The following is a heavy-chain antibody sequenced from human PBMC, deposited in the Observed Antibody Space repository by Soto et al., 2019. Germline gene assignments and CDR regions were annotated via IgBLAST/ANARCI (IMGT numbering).Heavy chain of an antibody. Sequence: QVQLQESGPGLVKPSQTLSLTCTVSGGSISTGGYYWNWIRQHPGKGLEWIGYFYYSGSTYYNPSPKSRVTTPVNTSKNRFSPKLSSVTAADTAVYYCARSVFPWGQGTLVTVSS. CDR2: FYYSGST. CDR1: GGSISTGGYY. V-gene: IGHV4-31*03. J-gene: IGHJ5*02. CDR3: ARSVFP.